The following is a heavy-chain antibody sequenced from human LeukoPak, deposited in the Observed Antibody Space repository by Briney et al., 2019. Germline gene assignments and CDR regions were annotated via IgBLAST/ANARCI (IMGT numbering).Heavy chain of an antibody. D-gene: IGHD3-3*01. CDR1: GGSISSYY. V-gene: IGHV4-59*12. J-gene: IGHJ4*02. Sequence: SETLSLTCTVSGGSISSYYWSWIRQPPGKGLEWIGYIYYSGSTYYNPSLKSRVTISVDTSKNQFSLKLSSVTAADTAVYYCARFVRGTIFGVVTHFDYWGQGTLVTVSS. CDR2: IYYSGST. CDR3: ARFVRGTIFGVVTHFDY.